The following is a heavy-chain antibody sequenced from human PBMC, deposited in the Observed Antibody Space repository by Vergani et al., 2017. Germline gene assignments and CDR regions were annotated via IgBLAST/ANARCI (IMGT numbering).Heavy chain of an antibody. Sequence: QVQLVQSGAELKKPGSSVKVSCKASGGTFSSYAISWVRQAPGQGLEWMGGIIPIFGTANYAQKFQGRVTITADESTSTAYMKLSSLRSEDTAVYYCARVRCYDDSSGCYNDAFDIWGQGTMVTVSS. CDR2: IIPIFGTA. V-gene: IGHV1-69*01. CDR3: ARVRCYDDSSGCYNDAFDI. J-gene: IGHJ3*02. D-gene: IGHD3-22*01. CDR1: GGTFSSYA.